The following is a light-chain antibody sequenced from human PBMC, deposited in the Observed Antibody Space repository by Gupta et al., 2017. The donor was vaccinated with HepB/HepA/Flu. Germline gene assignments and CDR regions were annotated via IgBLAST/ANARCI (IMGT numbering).Light chain of an antibody. V-gene: IGLV3-25*03. Sequence: SYELTQPPSVSVSPGQTARITCPGDALPKQYAYWYQQKPGQSPVLVIYKDSERPSGIPERFSGSSAGTTVTLTISGVQEEDEADYYCQSADSSGTYVFGTGTKVTVL. CDR3: QSADSSGTYV. CDR2: KDS. J-gene: IGLJ1*01. CDR1: ALPKQY.